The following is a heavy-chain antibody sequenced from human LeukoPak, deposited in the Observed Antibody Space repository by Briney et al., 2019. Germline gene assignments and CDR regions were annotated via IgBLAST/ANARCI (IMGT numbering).Heavy chain of an antibody. CDR3: ARDVPAAGTMDY. CDR1: GGSISSGSYY. CDR2: IYTSGST. D-gene: IGHD6-19*01. V-gene: IGHV4-61*02. Sequence: KSSETQSLTCTVSGGSISSGSYYWSWIRQPAGKGLEWIGRIYTSGSTNYNPSLKSRVTISVDTSKNQFSLKLSSVTAADTAVYYCARDVPAAGTMDYWGQATLVTVSS. J-gene: IGHJ4*02.